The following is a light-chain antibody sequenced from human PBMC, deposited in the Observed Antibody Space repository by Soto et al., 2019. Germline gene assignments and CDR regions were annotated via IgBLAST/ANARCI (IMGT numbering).Light chain of an antibody. CDR1: SSDVGGYNS. V-gene: IGLV2-8*01. CDR2: DVS. CDR3: SSYAASSNYV. J-gene: IGLJ1*01. Sequence: QSVLTQPPSASGSPGQSVAISCTGTSSDVGGYNSVSWYQQHPGKAPKLMIYDVSKRPSGVPDRFSGSKSGNTASLTVSGLQAEDEADYYCSSYAASSNYVFGNGTKVTVL.